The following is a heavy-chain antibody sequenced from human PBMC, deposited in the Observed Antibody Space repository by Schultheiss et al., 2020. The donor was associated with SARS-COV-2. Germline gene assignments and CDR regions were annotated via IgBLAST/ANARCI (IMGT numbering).Heavy chain of an antibody. D-gene: IGHD2-15*01. CDR2: SKYKVHNFIA. V-gene: IGHV3-72*01. J-gene: IGHJ4*02. Sequence: GGSLRLSCAASGFTFSSYWMSWVRQAPGKGLEWIVRSKYKVHNFIAEYAASVEGRFSVSRDDSRNSLYLKMYSLDTEDTAVYYCMGWISGSPGYWGQGALVTVSS. CDR3: MGWISGSPGY. CDR1: GFTFSSYW.